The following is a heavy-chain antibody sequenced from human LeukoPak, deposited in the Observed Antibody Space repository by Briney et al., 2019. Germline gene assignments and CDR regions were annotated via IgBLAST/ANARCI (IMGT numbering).Heavy chain of an antibody. Sequence: SETLSLTCVVSGGSVSGYYWGWIRQPPGRGLEWIGYVYYSGSTNYNPSFKSRITISVDTSRNQFSLQLSSVAAADTAVYYCARIHRYCSGGACYVLDNWGQGTLVAVSS. CDR3: ARIHRYCSGGACYVLDN. CDR2: VYYSGST. CDR1: GGSVSGYY. J-gene: IGHJ4*02. D-gene: IGHD2-15*01. V-gene: IGHV4-59*02.